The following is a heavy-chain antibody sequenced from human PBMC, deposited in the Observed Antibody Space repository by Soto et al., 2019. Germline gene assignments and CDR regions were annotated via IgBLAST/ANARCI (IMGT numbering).Heavy chain of an antibody. V-gene: IGHV1-2*04. CDR1: GYTFTVYY. CDR2: INPNSGGT. Sequence: SVKVSCKPSGYTFTVYYMHWVRQAPGQGLEWMGWINPNSGGTNYAQKFQGWVTMTRDTSISTAYMELSRLRSHDTAVYYCAAGSGSDPYGMDVWGQGTTVTVSS. J-gene: IGHJ6*02. D-gene: IGHD3-10*01. CDR3: AAGSGSDPYGMDV.